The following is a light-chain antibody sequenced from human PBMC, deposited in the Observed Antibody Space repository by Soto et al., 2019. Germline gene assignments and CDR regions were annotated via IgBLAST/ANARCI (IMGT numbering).Light chain of an antibody. J-gene: IGKJ4*01. Sequence: EIVMTQSPATLSVSPGERASLSCRASQSVSSNLAWYQQKPGQTPRLLIYATSTRATGIPARFSGSGSGTEFTLTISSLQSEDFAVYYWQHYNNGTRTVGGGAKL. V-gene: IGKV3-15*01. CDR2: ATS. CDR3: QHYNNGTRT. CDR1: QSVSSN.